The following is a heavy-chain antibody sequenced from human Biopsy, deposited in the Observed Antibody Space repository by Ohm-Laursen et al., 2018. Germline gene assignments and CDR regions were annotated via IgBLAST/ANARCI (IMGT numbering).Heavy chain of an antibody. CDR3: ARDRDRRGWFDP. Sequence: GTLSLTCTVSGDSISSDYWTWIRRPAGKGLEWIGYVYYNGITNYNPSLKSRVTMSVDTSKNKFSLRVSSVTAADTAVYYCARDRDRRGWFDPWGQGTLVTVSS. V-gene: IGHV4-59*12. CDR1: GDSISSDY. J-gene: IGHJ5*02. D-gene: IGHD1-14*01. CDR2: VYYNGIT.